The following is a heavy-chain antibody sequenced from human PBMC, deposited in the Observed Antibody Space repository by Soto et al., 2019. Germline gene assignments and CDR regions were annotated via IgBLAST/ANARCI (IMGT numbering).Heavy chain of an antibody. J-gene: IGHJ5*02. Sequence: SETLSLTCTVSGGSISSGGYYWSWIRQHPGKGLEWIGYIYYSGSTYYNPSLKSRVTISVDTSKNQFSLKLGSVTAAEPAGYYCARSNGNVPLVWWFDPWGQGTLVTVSS. D-gene: IGHD1-20*01. CDR2: IYYSGST. V-gene: IGHV4-31*03. CDR3: ARSNGNVPLVWWFDP. CDR1: GGSISSGGYY.